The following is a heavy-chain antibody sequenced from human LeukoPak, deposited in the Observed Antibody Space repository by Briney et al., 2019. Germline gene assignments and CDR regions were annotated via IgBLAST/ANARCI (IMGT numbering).Heavy chain of an antibody. V-gene: IGHV3-30-3*01. Sequence: GGSLRLSCAASGFTFSSHAMHWVRQAPGKGLKWVAVISSDGSNKYYADSVKGRFTISRDNSKNTVYLQMNSLRAEDTAVYYCARDPYYYHNSGNFGNNWFDPWAREPLSPSPQ. CDR2: ISSDGSNK. D-gene: IGHD3-22*01. J-gene: IGHJ5*02. CDR1: GFTFSSHA. CDR3: ARDPYYYHNSGNFGNNWFDP.